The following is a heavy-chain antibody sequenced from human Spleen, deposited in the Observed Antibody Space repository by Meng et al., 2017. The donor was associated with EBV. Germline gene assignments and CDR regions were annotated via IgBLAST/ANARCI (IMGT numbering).Heavy chain of an antibody. CDR1: GGSGSGFY. J-gene: IGHJ5*02. CDR3: ARGRTVARSPWSDP. V-gene: IGHV4-34*01. D-gene: IGHD6-6*01. CDR2: SNHSGST. Sequence: QVQLQQWGAGLLKPSETLSLPCAVYGGSGSGFYWIGIRQSPEKGLEWIGESNHSGSTTYNPSLKSRVTISVDTSKDQFSLRLTSVTAADTAIYYCARGRTVARSPWSDPWGQGTLVTVSS.